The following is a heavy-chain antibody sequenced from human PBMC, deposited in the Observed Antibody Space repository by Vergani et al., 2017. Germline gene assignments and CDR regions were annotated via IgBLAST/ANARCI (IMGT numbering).Heavy chain of an antibody. CDR1: GYSISSGYY. CDR2: IYHSGST. V-gene: IGHV4-38-2*02. J-gene: IGHJ4*02. CDR3: AREPTVGATDY. D-gene: IGHD1-26*01. Sequence: QVQLQESGPGLVKPSETLYLTCTVSGYSISSGYYWGWLRQPPGKGLEWIGSIYHSGSTYYNPSLKSRVTISVDTSKNQFSLKLSSVTAADTAVYYCAREPTVGATDYWGQGTLVTVSS.